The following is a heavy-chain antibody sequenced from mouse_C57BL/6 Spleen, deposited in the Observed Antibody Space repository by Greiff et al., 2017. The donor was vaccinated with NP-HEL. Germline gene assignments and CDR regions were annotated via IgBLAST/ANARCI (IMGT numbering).Heavy chain of an antibody. V-gene: IGHV3-6*01. Sequence: EVQLQQSGPGLVKLSQSLSLTCSFTGYSITSGYYWNWIRQFPGKKLEWMGYISYDGSNNSNPSLKNRISITRETSKNQLFRKLNSVTTEDTATYYCASGITTGYYYAMDYWGQGTAVTVSS. CDR1: GYSITSGYY. CDR3: ASGITTGYYYAMDY. CDR2: ISYDGSN. D-gene: IGHD2-4*01. J-gene: IGHJ4*01.